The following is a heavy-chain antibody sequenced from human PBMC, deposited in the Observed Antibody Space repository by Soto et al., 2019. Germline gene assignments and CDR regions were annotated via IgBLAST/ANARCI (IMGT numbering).Heavy chain of an antibody. V-gene: IGHV5-51*01. CDR3: ARRLYCSGGSCYWIFDY. D-gene: IGHD2-15*01. CDR2: IYPGDSDT. CDR1: GYSFTSYW. J-gene: IGHJ4*02. Sequence: GESLKISCKGSGYSFTSYWIGWVRQMPGKGLEWMGIIYPGDSDTRYSPSFQGQVTISPDKSISTAYLQWSSLKASDTAMYYCARRLYCSGGSCYWIFDYWGQGTLVTVSS.